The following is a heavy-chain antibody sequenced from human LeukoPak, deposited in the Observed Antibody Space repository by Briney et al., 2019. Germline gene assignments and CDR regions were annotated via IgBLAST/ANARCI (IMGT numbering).Heavy chain of an antibody. V-gene: IGHV1-2*02. Sequence: GASVKVSCKASGYTFTDYFIHWVRRAPGQGLEWMGWIIADNGGTNYAQKFQGRVTMTRDTSISTAYMELSRLRSDDTAVYYCATISLVRGVTRFNEYFQHWGQGTLVTVSS. CDR3: ATISLVRGVTRFNEYFQH. J-gene: IGHJ1*01. D-gene: IGHD3-10*01. CDR1: GYTFTDYF. CDR2: IIADNGGT.